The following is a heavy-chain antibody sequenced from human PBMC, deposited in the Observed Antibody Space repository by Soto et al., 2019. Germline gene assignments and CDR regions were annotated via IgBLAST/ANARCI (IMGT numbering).Heavy chain of an antibody. CDR2: ISAYNGNT. Sequence: GASVKVSCKASGYTFTSYGISWVRQAPGQGLEWMGWISAYNGNTNYARKLQGRVTMTTDTSTSTAYMELRSLRSDDTAVYYCARGVNSNYDRQAYYIHYWGQATLVSGSS. V-gene: IGHV1-18*01. J-gene: IGHJ4*02. D-gene: IGHD4-4*01. CDR3: ARGVNSNYDRQAYYIHY. CDR1: GYTFTSYG.